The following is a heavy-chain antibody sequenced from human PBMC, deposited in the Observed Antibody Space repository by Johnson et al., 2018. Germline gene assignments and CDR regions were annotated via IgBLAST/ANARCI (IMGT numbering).Heavy chain of an antibody. Sequence: QVQLVESGGGVVQHGRSLRLSCTASGFTFSSYGMHWVRQAPGKGLEWLAVIWYDGNNKYYADFVKGRLTTPRDNSKNTLYLQMISRRAEDTAVYYCTRTYYYDSSGYYIPDAFDIWGQGTMVTVSS. CDR3: TRTYYYDSSGYYIPDAFDI. CDR2: IWYDGNNK. J-gene: IGHJ3*02. CDR1: GFTFSSYG. D-gene: IGHD3-22*01. V-gene: IGHV3-33*01.